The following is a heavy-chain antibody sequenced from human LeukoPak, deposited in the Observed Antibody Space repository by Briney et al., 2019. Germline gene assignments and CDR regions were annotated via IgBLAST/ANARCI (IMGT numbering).Heavy chain of an antibody. CDR1: GFTFTNYA. Sequence: GGSLRLSCAASGFTFTNYAMSWVRQAPGKGLEWVSAISGSGGSTYYADSVKGRFTIPRDNSKNTLYLQMNSLRAEDTAVYYCAKDPRIKAAAGGEYYYYYYYMDVWGKGTTVTVSS. CDR3: AKDPRIKAAAGGEYYYYYYYMDV. CDR2: ISGSGGST. D-gene: IGHD6-13*01. V-gene: IGHV3-23*01. J-gene: IGHJ6*03.